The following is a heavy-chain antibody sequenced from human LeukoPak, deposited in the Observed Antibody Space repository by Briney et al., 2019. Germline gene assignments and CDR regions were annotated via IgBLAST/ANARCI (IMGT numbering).Heavy chain of an antibody. D-gene: IGHD5-18*01. CDR2: ISSSSYI. CDR1: GFTFSSYN. CDR3: ARERGYSYGYSDY. Sequence: GGSLRLSCAASGFTFSSYNMNWVRQAPGKGLEWVSSISSSSYIYSADSVKGRFTISRDNAKNSLYLQMNSLRAEDTAVYYCARERGYSYGYSDYWGQGTLVTVSS. V-gene: IGHV3-21*01. J-gene: IGHJ4*02.